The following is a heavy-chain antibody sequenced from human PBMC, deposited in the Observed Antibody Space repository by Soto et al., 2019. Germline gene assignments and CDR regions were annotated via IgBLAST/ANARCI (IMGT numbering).Heavy chain of an antibody. CDR1: GFTFSSYG. D-gene: IGHD4-17*01. J-gene: IGHJ6*02. CDR2: ISYDGSNK. V-gene: IGHV3-30*18. CDR3: AKDLDYGDPYYYGMDV. Sequence: GGSLRLSCAASGFTFSSYGMHWVRQAPGKGLEWVAVISYDGSNKYYADSVKGRFTISRDNSKNTLYLQMNSLRAEDTAVYYCAKDLDYGDPYYYGMDVWGQGTTVTVSS.